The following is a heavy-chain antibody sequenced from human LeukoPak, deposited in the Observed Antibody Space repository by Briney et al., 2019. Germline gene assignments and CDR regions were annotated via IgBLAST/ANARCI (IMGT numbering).Heavy chain of an antibody. D-gene: IGHD2-15*01. CDR2: IYYSGST. V-gene: IGHV4-39*01. CDR1: GGSISSSSDY. CDR3: ARQLYRSGGSCYSYSWFDP. Sequence: SETLSLTCTVSGGSISSSSDYWGWIRQPPGKGLEWIGSIYYSGSTYYNPSLKSRVTISVDTSKNQFSLKLSSVTAADTAVYYCARQLYRSGGSCYSYSWFDPWGQGTLVTVSS. J-gene: IGHJ5*02.